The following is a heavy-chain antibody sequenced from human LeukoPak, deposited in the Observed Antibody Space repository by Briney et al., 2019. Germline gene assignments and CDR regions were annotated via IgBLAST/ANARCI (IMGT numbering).Heavy chain of an antibody. J-gene: IGHJ4*02. D-gene: IGHD6-19*01. CDR3: AKDHAPYSSGWLPCDH. V-gene: IGHV3-23*01. CDR2: ISGSGGRT. CDR1: GFTFSSYA. Sequence: GGSLRLSYAASGFTFSSYAMSWVRQAPGKGLEWVSGISGSGGRTYFTDSVKGRFTISRDNSKNTLYLQMNSLRAEDTAVYYCAKDHAPYSSGWLPCDHWGQGTLVTVSS.